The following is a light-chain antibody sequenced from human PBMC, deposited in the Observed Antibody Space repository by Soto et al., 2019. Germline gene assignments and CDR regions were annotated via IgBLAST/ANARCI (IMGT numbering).Light chain of an antibody. CDR2: GAS. CDR3: QQYSMAPLT. CDR1: LTISDNY. J-gene: IGKJ5*01. Sequence: EIVLTHSPGTLSLSPGERATLSCRASLTISDNYLAWYQQKAGQAPRLVIFGASSRATGIPDRFSASGSGTDFTLTISRLEPEDFAVYYCQQYSMAPLTFGQGTRLEIK. V-gene: IGKV3-20*01.